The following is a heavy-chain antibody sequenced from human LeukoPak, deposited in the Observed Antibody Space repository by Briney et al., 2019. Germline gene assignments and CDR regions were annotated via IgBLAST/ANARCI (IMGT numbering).Heavy chain of an antibody. Sequence: ASETLSLTCTVSGGPISSGDYYWSWIRQPPGKGLEWIGYIYYSGSTYYNPSLKSRVTISVDTSKNQFSLKLSSVTAADTAVYYCARDSRRHDAFDIWGQGTMVTVSS. D-gene: IGHD2/OR15-2a*01. V-gene: IGHV4-30-4*08. CDR3: ARDSRRHDAFDI. CDR2: IYYSGST. J-gene: IGHJ3*02. CDR1: GGPISSGDYY.